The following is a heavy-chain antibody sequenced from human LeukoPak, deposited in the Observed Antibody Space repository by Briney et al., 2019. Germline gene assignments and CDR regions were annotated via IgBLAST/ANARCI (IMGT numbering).Heavy chain of an antibody. J-gene: IGHJ4*02. CDR1: GFTFSGSA. Sequence: GGSLRLSCAASGFTFSGSAMHWVRQASGKGLEWVGRIRSKANSYATAYAASVKGRFTISRDDSKNTAYLQMNSLKTEDTAVYYCTRQGRDVVVPAARTEAWYWGQGTLVTVSS. CDR3: TRQGRDVVVPAARTEAWY. V-gene: IGHV3-73*01. D-gene: IGHD2-2*01. CDR2: IRSKANSYAT.